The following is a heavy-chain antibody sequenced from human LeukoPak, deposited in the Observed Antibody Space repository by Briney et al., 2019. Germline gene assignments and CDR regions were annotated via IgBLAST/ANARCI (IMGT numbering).Heavy chain of an antibody. CDR3: ARARRYCSGGSCYYYYMDV. Sequence: ASVKVSCKASGYTFTSYDINWVRQATGQGLEWMGWMNPNSGNTGNAQKFQGRVTMPRNTSISTAYMELSSLRSEDTAVYYCARARRYCSGGSCYYYYMDVWGKGTTVTVSS. V-gene: IGHV1-8*01. D-gene: IGHD2-15*01. CDR1: GYTFTSYD. J-gene: IGHJ6*03. CDR2: MNPNSGNT.